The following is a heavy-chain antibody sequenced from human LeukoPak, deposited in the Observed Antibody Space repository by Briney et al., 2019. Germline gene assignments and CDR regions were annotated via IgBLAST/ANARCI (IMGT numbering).Heavy chain of an antibody. CDR1: GGSFSGYY. D-gene: IGHD2-15*01. J-gene: IGHJ6*03. CDR2: INHSGST. V-gene: IGHV4-34*01. Sequence: SETLSLTCAVYGGSFSGYYWSWIRQPPGKGLEWIGEINHSGSTNYNPSLKSRVTISVDTSKSHFSLKLSSVTAADTAVYYCARGIVVVAQLGFYFYYMDVWGKGTTVTISS. CDR3: ARGIVVVAQLGFYFYYMDV.